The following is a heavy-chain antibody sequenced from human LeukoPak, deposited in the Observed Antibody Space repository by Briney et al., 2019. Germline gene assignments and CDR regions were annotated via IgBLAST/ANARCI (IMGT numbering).Heavy chain of an antibody. CDR1: GFTFSSDG. D-gene: IGHD1-20*01. CDR2: VSNNGIDK. V-gene: IGHV3-30*02. Sequence: PGGSLRLSCAASGFTFSSDGIHWVRQAPGKGLEWAAFVSNNGIDKHYGDSVQGRFSISRDNSKNTLYLEMKSLRVEDTAMYYCAKGITRDSYCLDYWGQGTLVTVSS. CDR3: AKGITRDSYCLDY. J-gene: IGHJ4*02.